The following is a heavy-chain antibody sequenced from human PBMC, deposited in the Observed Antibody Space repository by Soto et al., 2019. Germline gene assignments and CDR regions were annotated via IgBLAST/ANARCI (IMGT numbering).Heavy chain of an antibody. J-gene: IGHJ4*02. V-gene: IGHV1-3*01. CDR3: ARSDGPLGDY. CDR2: INAGNGNT. D-gene: IGHD4-17*01. Sequence: QVQLVQSGAEVKKPGASVKVSCKASGYTFTSYAMHWVRQAPGQRLEWMGWINAGNGNTKYSQNFQGRVTITRDTPPSTAYMELSSLRSEDTAVYYCARSDGPLGDYWGQGTLVTVSS. CDR1: GYTFTSYA.